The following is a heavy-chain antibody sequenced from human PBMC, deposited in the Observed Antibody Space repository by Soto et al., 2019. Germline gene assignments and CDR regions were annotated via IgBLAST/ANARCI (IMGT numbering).Heavy chain of an antibody. CDR2: ISTYKKDT. CDR1: GYTFTNYG. D-gene: IGHD1-26*01. J-gene: IGHJ4*02. Sequence: QVQLVQSGAEVKKPGASVKVSCKASGYTFTNYGITWVRQAPGQGLEWMGWISTYKKDTDHAQKPQGRATMTTDTSPSTAYMELRSLGSDDTAVYYCARSDSGIYRHWGQGTLVIVSS. CDR3: ARSDSGIYRH. V-gene: IGHV1-18*01.